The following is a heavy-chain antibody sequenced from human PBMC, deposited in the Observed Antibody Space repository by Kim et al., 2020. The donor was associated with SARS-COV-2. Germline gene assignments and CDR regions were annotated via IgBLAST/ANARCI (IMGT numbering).Heavy chain of an antibody. V-gene: IGHV3-9*01. CDR2: ISWNSGSI. J-gene: IGHJ4*02. D-gene: IGHD3-16*02. CDR1: GFTFDDYA. Sequence: GGSLRLSCAASGFTFDDYAIHWVRQAPGKGLEWVSGISWNSGSIGYADSVKGRFTISRDNAKNSLYLQMNSLRAEDTALYYCAKGFWGSYRSPNDYWGQGTLVTVSS. CDR3: AKGFWGSYRSPNDY.